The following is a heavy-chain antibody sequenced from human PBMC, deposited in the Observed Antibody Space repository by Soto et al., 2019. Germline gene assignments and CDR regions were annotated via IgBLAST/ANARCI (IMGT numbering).Heavy chain of an antibody. Sequence: QLLQSGGGLVQPGGSLTLSCAASGFPFGTPDMSWGRQAPGEGLEWVSTIDGSGGSTFYADSVKGRFTISRDNSRNTVYLQLNSLRGDDTALYYCVKNSGWFNTWGQGALVTVSS. CDR3: VKNSGWFNT. J-gene: IGHJ5*02. D-gene: IGHD3-10*01. CDR1: GFPFGTPD. CDR2: IDGSGGST. V-gene: IGHV3-23*01.